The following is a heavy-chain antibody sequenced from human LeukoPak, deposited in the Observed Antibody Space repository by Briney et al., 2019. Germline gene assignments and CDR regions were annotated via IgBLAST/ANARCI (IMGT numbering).Heavy chain of an antibody. Sequence: SETLSLTCAVYGGSFSGYYWSWIRQPPGKGLEWIGEINHSGSTNYNPSLKSRVTISVDTSKNQFSLKLSSVTAADTAVYYSARVRGSSLWFTLGGFDPWGQGTLVTVSS. CDR3: ARVRGSSLWFTLGGFDP. V-gene: IGHV4-34*01. J-gene: IGHJ5*02. CDR1: GGSFSGYY. D-gene: IGHD3-10*01. CDR2: INHSGST.